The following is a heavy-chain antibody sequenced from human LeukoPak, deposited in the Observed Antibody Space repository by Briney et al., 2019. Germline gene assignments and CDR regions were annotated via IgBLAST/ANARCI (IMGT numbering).Heavy chain of an antibody. Sequence: GGSLRLSCAASGFTFSSYSMNWVRQAPGKGLEWVSSISSSSSYIYYADSVKGRFTISRDNAKNSLYLQMNSLRAEDTAVYYCAREGMIVVVLDYWGQGTLVTVSS. CDR2: ISSSSSYI. D-gene: IGHD2-15*01. CDR3: AREGMIVVVLDY. CDR1: GFTFSSYS. J-gene: IGHJ4*02. V-gene: IGHV3-21*01.